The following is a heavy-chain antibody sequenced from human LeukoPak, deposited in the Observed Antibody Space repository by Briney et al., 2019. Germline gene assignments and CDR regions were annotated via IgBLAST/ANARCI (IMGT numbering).Heavy chain of an antibody. D-gene: IGHD3-22*01. J-gene: IGHJ4*02. CDR1: GFTFDDYG. V-gene: IGHV3-23*01. CDR3: AKEVYYYDSSGYYGY. CDR2: INGSGGST. Sequence: GGSLRLSCAASGFTFDDYGMSWVRQAPGKGLEWVSGINGSGGSTYYADSVKGRFAISRDNSKNTLYLQMNSLRAEDTAVYYCAKEVYYYDSSGYYGYWGQGTLVTVSS.